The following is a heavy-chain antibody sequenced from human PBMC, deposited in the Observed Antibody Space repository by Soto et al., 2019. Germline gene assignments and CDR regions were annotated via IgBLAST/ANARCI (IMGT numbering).Heavy chain of an antibody. J-gene: IGHJ4*02. Sequence: QMQLVQSGPEVKKPGTSVKVSCKASGFTFTSSAVQWVRQARGQRLEWIGWIVVGSGNTNYAQKFQERVTITRDMSTSTAYMELSSLRSEDTAVYYCAAGVGTPYIDFDYWGQGTLVTVSS. CDR1: GFTFTSSA. V-gene: IGHV1-58*01. D-gene: IGHD3-10*01. CDR3: AAGVGTPYIDFDY. CDR2: IVVGSGNT.